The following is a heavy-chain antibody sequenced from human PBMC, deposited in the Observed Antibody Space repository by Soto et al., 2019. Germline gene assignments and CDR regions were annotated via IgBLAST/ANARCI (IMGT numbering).Heavy chain of an antibody. D-gene: IGHD3-22*01. Sequence: EVQLLESGGGLVQPGGSLRLSCAAPGFTFSRFGMSWVRQAPGKGLEWVSGISGGGNPTYYSDSVKGRFTISRDSAKNTLYLQMNSLRTEDTALYYCAKDITYDSSAYDSWGQGTLVTVSS. CDR3: AKDITYDSSAYDS. V-gene: IGHV3-23*01. CDR2: ISGGGNPT. J-gene: IGHJ4*02. CDR1: GFTFSRFG.